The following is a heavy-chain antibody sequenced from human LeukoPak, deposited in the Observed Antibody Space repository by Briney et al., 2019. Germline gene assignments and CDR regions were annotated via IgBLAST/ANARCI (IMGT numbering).Heavy chain of an antibody. CDR3: ATYYYDSSGYYEYFQH. CDR2: ISYSGST. V-gene: IGHV4-39*07. D-gene: IGHD3-22*01. J-gene: IGHJ1*01. CDR1: GGSISSSGYY. Sequence: SETLSLTCTVSGGSISSSGYYWGWIRQPPGKGLEWIGSISYSGSTYYTPSLKSRVTISVDTSKNQFSLKLSSVTAADTAVYYCATYYYDSSGYYEYFQHWGQGTLVTVSS.